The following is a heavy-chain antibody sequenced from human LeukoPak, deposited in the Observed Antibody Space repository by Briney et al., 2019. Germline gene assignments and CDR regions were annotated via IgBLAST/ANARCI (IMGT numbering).Heavy chain of an antibody. V-gene: IGHV4-59*01. CDR3: ARSHCTNGVCYTKKTTYYFGY. Sequence: PSETLSLTCTVSGGSISSYYWSWIRQPPGKGLEWIGYIYYSGSTNYNPSLKSRVTISVDTSKNQFSLKLSSVTAADTAVYYCARSHCTNGVCYTKKTTYYFGYWGQGTLVTVSS. CDR2: IYYSGST. J-gene: IGHJ4*02. D-gene: IGHD2-8*01. CDR1: GGSISSYY.